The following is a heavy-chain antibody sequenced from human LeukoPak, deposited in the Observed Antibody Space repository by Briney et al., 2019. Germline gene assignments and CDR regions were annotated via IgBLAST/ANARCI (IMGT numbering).Heavy chain of an antibody. CDR2: TTFSGNT. CDR3: ARGGFYGSGGSTDF. J-gene: IGHJ4*02. V-gene: IGHV4-34*01. D-gene: IGHD3-10*01. CDR1: DRSFRNYF. Sequence: SETLSLTCAVYDRSFRNYFWTWIRQRPGQGHEWIGETTFSGNTNYNPFLTSGVTISADTSKHQFSLKLRSVTAADTAVYYCARGGFYGSGGSTDFWGQGTLVTVSS.